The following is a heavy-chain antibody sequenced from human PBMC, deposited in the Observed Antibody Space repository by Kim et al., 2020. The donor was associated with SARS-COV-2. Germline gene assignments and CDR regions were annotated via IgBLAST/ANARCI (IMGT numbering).Heavy chain of an antibody. CDR1: GGSISSYY. CDR3: ARVGYSGSYSPYYYGMDV. CDR2: IYYSGST. J-gene: IGHJ6*02. Sequence: SETLSLTCTVSGGSISSYYWSWIRQPPGKGLEWIGYIYYSGSTNYNPSLKSRVTISVDTSKNQFSLKLSSVTAADTAVYYCARVGYSGSYSPYYYGMDVWGQGTTVTVSS. D-gene: IGHD1-26*01. V-gene: IGHV4-59*13.